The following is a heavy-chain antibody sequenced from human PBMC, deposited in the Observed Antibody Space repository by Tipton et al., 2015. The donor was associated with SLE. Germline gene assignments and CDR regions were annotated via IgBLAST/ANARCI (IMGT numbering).Heavy chain of an antibody. CDR1: GFTFSSYG. J-gene: IGHJ4*02. CDR3: ARGVMRLRDLYGDY. Sequence: RSLRLSCAASGFTFSSYGMHWVRQAPGKGLEWVAVIWYDGSNKYYADSVKGRFTISRDNSKNTLYLQMNSLRAEDTAVYYCARGVMRLRDLYGDYWGQGTLVTVSS. CDR2: IWYDGSNK. D-gene: IGHD2-21*01. V-gene: IGHV3-33*08.